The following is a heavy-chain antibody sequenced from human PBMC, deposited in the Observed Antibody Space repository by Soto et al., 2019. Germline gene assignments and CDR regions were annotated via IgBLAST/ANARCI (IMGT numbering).Heavy chain of an antibody. CDR2: IWYDGSNK. CDR1: GFTFSSYG. CDR3: ARDSVNYYDSSGYYYLGWCDP. Sequence: GGSLRLSCAASGFTFSSYGMHWVRQAPGKGLEWVAVIWYDGSNKYYADSVKGRFTISRDNSKNTLYLQMNSLRAEDTAVYYCARDSVNYYDSSGYYYLGWCDPWGQGTLVTVSS. D-gene: IGHD3-22*01. V-gene: IGHV3-33*01. J-gene: IGHJ5*02.